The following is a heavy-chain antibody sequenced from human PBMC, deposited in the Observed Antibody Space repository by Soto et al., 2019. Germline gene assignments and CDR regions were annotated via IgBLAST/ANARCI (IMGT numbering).Heavy chain of an antibody. V-gene: IGHV4-30-2*01. CDR3: ARSSGLSWFDP. Sequence: SETLSLAYSFSGGAISSGGYSWSGIRQPQGKGLEWIGYIYHSGSTYYNPSLKSRVTISVDRSKNQFSLKLSSVTAADTAVYYCARSSGLSWFDPWGQGTLVTVSS. CDR2: IYHSGST. CDR1: GGAISSGGYS. J-gene: IGHJ5*02.